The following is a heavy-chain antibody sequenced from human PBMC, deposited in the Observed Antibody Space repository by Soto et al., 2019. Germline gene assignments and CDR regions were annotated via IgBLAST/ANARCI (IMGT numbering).Heavy chain of an antibody. Sequence: QVQLVQSGAEVKKPGSSVKVSCKASGGTFSSYTISWVRQAPGQGLEWMGRIIPILGIANYAQKFQGRVTITADKSTSTAYMELSSLRSEDTAVYYWAREQYGGDPMIWGQGTLVTVSS. V-gene: IGHV1-69*08. J-gene: IGHJ4*02. CDR2: IIPILGIA. CDR1: GGTFSSYT. CDR3: AREQYGGDPMI. D-gene: IGHD2-21*02.